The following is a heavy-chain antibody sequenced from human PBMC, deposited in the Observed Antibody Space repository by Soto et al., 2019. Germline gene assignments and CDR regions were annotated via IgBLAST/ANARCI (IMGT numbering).Heavy chain of an antibody. D-gene: IGHD1-26*01. CDR3: ARDESGDSYYHYYGMDV. Sequence: QVQLVQSGAEVRKPGSSVKVSCKASGDNFNNYNINWVRQAPGQGLEWMGGITPMFGTTYYAQKFQGRITITAYASTNTAYMELTTLRAEDTAVYYCARDESGDSYYHYYGMDVWGQGTTVTVSS. CDR2: ITPMFGTT. J-gene: IGHJ6*02. CDR1: GDNFNNYN. V-gene: IGHV1-69*01.